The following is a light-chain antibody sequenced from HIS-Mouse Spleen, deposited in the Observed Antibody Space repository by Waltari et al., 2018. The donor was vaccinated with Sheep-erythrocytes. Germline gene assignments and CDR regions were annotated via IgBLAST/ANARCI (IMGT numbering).Light chain of an antibody. Sequence: DLPLTQSPSFLSASVGDRVTITCRASQAISSYLAWYQQKPGKAPKLLIYAASTLQSGVPSRFSGSGSGTEFTLTISSLQPEDFATYYCQQHNSYPFTFGPGTKVEIK. CDR1: QAISSY. CDR3: QQHNSYPFT. V-gene: IGKV1-9*01. J-gene: IGKJ3*01. CDR2: AAS.